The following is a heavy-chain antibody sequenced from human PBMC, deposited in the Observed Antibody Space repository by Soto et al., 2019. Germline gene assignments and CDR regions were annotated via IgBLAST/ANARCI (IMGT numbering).Heavy chain of an antibody. Sequence: QVRLVESGGGVVQPGMSLRLSCKASGFSFSSYSMYWFRQPPGKGLEWVAVISHDGINKHYADSVKVRVTVSRADSNHALGLQLNSLRGEDTAMYYCARTLYSSDYFVKWFEPWGQGALVTVSS. D-gene: IGHD6-19*01. CDR1: GFSFSSYS. V-gene: IGHV3-30-3*01. J-gene: IGHJ5*02. CDR3: ARTLYSSDYFVKWFEP. CDR2: ISHDGINK.